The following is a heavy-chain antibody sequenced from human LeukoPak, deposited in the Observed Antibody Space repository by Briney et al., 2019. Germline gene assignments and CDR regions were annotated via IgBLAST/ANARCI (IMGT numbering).Heavy chain of an antibody. CDR3: ARERITMVRGVITY. CDR1: GYTFTGYY. Sequence: ATVTVSCKASGYTFTGYYMHWVRQAPGQGLEWMGWINPNSGGINYAQKFQGRVTMTRDTSISTAYMELSRLRSDDTAVYYCARERITMVRGVITYWGQGTLVTVSS. D-gene: IGHD3-10*01. V-gene: IGHV1-2*02. CDR2: INPNSGGI. J-gene: IGHJ4*02.